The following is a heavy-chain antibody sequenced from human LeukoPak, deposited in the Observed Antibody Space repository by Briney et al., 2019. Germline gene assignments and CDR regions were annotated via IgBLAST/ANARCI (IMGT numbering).Heavy chain of an antibody. V-gene: IGHV3-30*02. D-gene: IGHD4-23*01. CDR1: GFTLNNYG. CDR3: ARDPDYGGKGFYYFDY. J-gene: IGHJ4*02. Sequence: GGSLRLSCAASGFTLNNYGMHWVRQAPGKGLEWVAFIRCDGSYRHHADSVKGRFTISRDNSKNTLYLQMNSLRAEDTAVYYCARDPDYGGKGFYYFDYWGQGTLVTVSS. CDR2: IRCDGSYR.